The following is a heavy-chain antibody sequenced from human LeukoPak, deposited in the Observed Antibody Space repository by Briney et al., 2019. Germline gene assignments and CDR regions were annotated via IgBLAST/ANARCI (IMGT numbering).Heavy chain of an antibody. Sequence: GASVKVSCKASGYTFTSYGISWVRQAPGQGLEWMGWISAYKGNTNYAQKLQGRVTMTTDTSTSTAYMELRSLRSDDTAVYYCARDTPIQFSSSSHYYYGMDVWGQGTTVTVSS. D-gene: IGHD6-6*01. CDR3: ARDTPIQFSSSSHYYYGMDV. CDR2: ISAYKGNT. V-gene: IGHV1-18*01. CDR1: GYTFTSYG. J-gene: IGHJ6*02.